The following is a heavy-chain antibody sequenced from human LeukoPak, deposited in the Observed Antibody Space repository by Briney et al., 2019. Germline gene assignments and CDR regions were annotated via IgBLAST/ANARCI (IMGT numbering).Heavy chain of an antibody. J-gene: IGHJ4*02. Sequence: PSETLSLTCTVSGYSISSGYYWGWIRQPPGKGLEWIGYIYYSGSTNYNPSLKSRVTISVDTSKNQFSLKLSSVTAADTAVYYCARLTYDSSGYLDYWGQGTLVTVSS. CDR3: ARLTYDSSGYLDY. D-gene: IGHD3-22*01. CDR1: GYSISSGYY. V-gene: IGHV4-61*01. CDR2: IYYSGST.